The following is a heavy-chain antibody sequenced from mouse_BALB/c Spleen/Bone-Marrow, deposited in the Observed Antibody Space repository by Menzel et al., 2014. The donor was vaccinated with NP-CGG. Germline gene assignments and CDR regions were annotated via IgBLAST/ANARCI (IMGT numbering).Heavy chain of an antibody. CDR2: ISNLAYSI. V-gene: IGHV5-15*02. Sequence: EVQGVESGGGLVQPGGSRKLSCAASGFTFSDYRMAWVRQAPGKGPEWVAFISNLAYSIHYADTVTGRFTISRENAKNTLYLEMSSLRSEDTAMYYCAGDQGQLGGAWFAYWGQGTLVTVSA. D-gene: IGHD4-1*02. CDR1: GFTFSDYR. J-gene: IGHJ3*01. CDR3: AGDQGQLGGAWFAY.